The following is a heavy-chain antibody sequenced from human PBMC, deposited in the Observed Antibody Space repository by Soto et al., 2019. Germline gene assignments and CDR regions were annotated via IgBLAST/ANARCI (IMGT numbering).Heavy chain of an antibody. V-gene: IGHV3-72*01. D-gene: IGHD1-26*01. CDR1: GFTFSDHY. Sequence: EVQLVESGGGLVQPGGSLRLSCAAFGFTFSDHYIDWVRQAPGKGLEWVGRTKNKRNGYTTEYAASVKGRFTISRDDSKKSVYLQMNSLKLEDTAVYYCSRWESGSCGGWGKGTLVTVSS. CDR3: SRWESGSCGG. CDR2: TKNKRNGYTT. J-gene: IGHJ4*02.